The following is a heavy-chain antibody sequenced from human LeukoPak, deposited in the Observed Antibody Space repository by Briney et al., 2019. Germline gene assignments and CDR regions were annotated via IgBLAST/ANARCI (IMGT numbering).Heavy chain of an antibody. Sequence: GRSLRLSCAASGFTFSSYGMHWVRQAPGKGLEWVAVIWYGGSNKYYADSVKGRFTISRDNSKNTLYLQMNSLRAEDTAVYYCARDVVFYYFDSSGYFGAFDIWGQGTMVTVSS. CDR3: ARDVVFYYFDSSGYFGAFDI. J-gene: IGHJ3*02. CDR1: GFTFSSYG. V-gene: IGHV3-33*08. D-gene: IGHD3-22*01. CDR2: IWYGGSNK.